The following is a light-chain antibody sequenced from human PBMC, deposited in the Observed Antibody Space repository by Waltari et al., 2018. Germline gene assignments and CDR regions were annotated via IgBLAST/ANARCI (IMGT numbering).Light chain of an antibody. CDR1: QSVLYTANSKNY. CDR2: RAS. CDR3: QQYYSAPYT. J-gene: IGKJ2*01. V-gene: IGKV4-1*01. Sequence: DMVVTQSPDSLAVSLGARATINCKSSQSVLYTANSKNYLAWCQQKPGQPPKLLISRASTRGAGFPDRFRGSGSGTDFTLTISSLQAEDVAVYDCQQYYSAPYTFGQGTKLEIK.